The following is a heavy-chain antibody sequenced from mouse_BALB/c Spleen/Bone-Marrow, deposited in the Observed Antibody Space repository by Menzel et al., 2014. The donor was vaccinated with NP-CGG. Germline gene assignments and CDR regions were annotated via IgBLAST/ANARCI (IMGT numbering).Heavy chain of an antibody. D-gene: IGHD1-2*01. V-gene: IGHV4-2*02. J-gene: IGHJ2*01. CDR2: INPGSSTI. CDR3: ATLGHYGYHDN. Sequence: VQLKDSGGGLVQPGGSLNLACVASGFDFGGYWMSWARQAPGKGLEWIGEINPGSSTINYSPSLKDKFIISRDNAKNTLYLQRRKVRSEDTALYYCATLGHYGYHDNWDQAATPEVSS. CDR1: GFDFGGYW.